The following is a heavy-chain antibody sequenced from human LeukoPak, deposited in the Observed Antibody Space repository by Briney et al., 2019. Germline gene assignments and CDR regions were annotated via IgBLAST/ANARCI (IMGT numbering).Heavy chain of an antibody. CDR3: AKDSGVGMATTFSILDI. D-gene: IGHD5-24*01. Sequence: GGSLRLSCAASGFTFSGYGMHWVRQAPGKGLEWVAFLRYDGSNTYYADSVKGRFTISRDNSKNALYLQMNSLRAEDTAVYYCAKDSGVGMATTFSILDIWGQGTMVTVSS. CDR2: LRYDGSNT. V-gene: IGHV3-30*02. J-gene: IGHJ3*02. CDR1: GFTFSGYG.